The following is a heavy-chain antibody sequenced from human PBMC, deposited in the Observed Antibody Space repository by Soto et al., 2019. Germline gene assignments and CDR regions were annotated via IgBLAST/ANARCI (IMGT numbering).Heavy chain of an antibody. J-gene: IGHJ4*02. CDR2: IIPIFGTA. V-gene: IGHV1-69*01. D-gene: IGHD2-15*01. CDR3: AILGYCSGGSCYAYIPFDY. Sequence: GASVKVSCKASGGTFSSYAISWVRQAPGQGREWMGGIIPIFGTANYAQKFQGRVTITADESTSTAYMELSSLRSEDTAVYYCAILGYCSGGSCYAYIPFDYWGQGTLVTVSS. CDR1: GGTFSSYA.